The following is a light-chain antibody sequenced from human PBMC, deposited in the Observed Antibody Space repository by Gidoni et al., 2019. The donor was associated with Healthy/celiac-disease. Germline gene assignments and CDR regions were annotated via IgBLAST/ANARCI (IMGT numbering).Light chain of an antibody. V-gene: IGKV1-9*01. CDR2: AAS. Sequence: DIQLTQSPSFLSASVGDRVTITCRASQGISSYLAWYQQKPVKAPKLLIYAASTLQSGIPSRFSGSGSGTECTITISSLQPEDFATYYCQQLNSYPRTFGPGTKVDIK. J-gene: IGKJ3*01. CDR1: QGISSY. CDR3: QQLNSYPRT.